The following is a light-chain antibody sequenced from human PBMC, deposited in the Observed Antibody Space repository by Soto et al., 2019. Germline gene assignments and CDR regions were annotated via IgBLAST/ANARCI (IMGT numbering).Light chain of an antibody. Sequence: EPVLTQAPGASSLSPEASHTLSCRASQSVRNYLAWYQQKPGQAPRLLIYETFHRAIGIPARFSGSGSGTDFTLTISSLEPEEFAVYYCQQRSNWPLTVGRGTKVDIK. CDR2: ETF. CDR3: QQRSNWPLT. V-gene: IGKV3-11*01. J-gene: IGKJ4*02. CDR1: QSVRNY.